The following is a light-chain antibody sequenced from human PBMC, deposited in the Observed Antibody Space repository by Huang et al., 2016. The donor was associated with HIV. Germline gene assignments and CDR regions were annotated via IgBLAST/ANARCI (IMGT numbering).Light chain of an antibody. CDR3: QQYGGSPYT. J-gene: IGKJ2*01. CDR1: QGVRSY. V-gene: IGKV3-20*01. CDR2: GAP. Sequence: DIVLTQSPGTLSLSPGERATLSCRADQGVRSYLAWYQRKPGQAPRLLIYGAPSRATGFPGRCSGSGSGTDFTLTISELEPEDFAVYYCQQYGGSPYTFGPGTRLEI.